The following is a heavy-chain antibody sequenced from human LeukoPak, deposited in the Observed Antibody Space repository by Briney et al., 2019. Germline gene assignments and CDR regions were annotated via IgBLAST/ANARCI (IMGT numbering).Heavy chain of an antibody. D-gene: IGHD1-14*01. CDR1: GYSFTSYW. CDR2: IYPGDSDT. V-gene: IGHV5-51*01. J-gene: IGHJ5*02. Sequence: GESLKISCKGSGYSFTSYWIGWVRQMPGEGLEWMGTIYPGDSDTRYSPSFQGQVTISADKSISTAYLQWSSLKASDTAMYYCARHLGYGTTPLDPWGQGTLVTVSS. CDR3: ARHLGYGTTPLDP.